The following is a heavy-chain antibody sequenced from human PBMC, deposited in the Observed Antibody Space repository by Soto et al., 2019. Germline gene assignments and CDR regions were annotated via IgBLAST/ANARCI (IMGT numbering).Heavy chain of an antibody. CDR1: GFTFNNFA. CDR2: ISSDGDLR. CDR3: AKVRQRFLDILTGATNFDS. V-gene: IGHV3-23*01. Sequence: GGSLRLSCEVSGFTFNNFAMSWVSQSPGKGLEWVSTISSDGDLRHYAESVKGRFTISRDNSKSSLFLQMNSLRAEDTALYFCAKVRQRFLDILTGATNFDSWGQGTLVTVSS. D-gene: IGHD3-9*01. J-gene: IGHJ4*02.